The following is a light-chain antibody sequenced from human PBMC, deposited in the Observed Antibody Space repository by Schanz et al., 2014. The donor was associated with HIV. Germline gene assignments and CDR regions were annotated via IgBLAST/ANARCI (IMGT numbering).Light chain of an antibody. CDR2: RAS. Sequence: IVMTQSPATLSLSPGERATLSCRASQSVSSNLAWYQQKPGQAPRLLIYRASNRATGIPVRFSGSGSGTDFTLTISRLEPEDFAVYYCQQYGSSFGPGTKVEIK. CDR1: QSVSSN. J-gene: IGKJ3*01. V-gene: IGKV3-20*01. CDR3: QQYGSS.